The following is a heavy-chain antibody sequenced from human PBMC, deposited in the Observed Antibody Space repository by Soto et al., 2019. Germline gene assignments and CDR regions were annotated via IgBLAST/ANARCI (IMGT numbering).Heavy chain of an antibody. CDR1: GYTFSSYG. CDR3: ACDTNWEVHY. Sequence: QVQLVQSGAEVQKPGASVKVSCKTSGYTFSSYGISWVRQAPGQGLERMGWISAYSGKINYAQKRQGRVTFTTDTSTSTAYMDLRSLRSDHTAFYYCACDTNWEVHYWFQGTLVTVSS. J-gene: IGHJ4*02. CDR2: ISAYSGKI. D-gene: IGHD1-1*01. V-gene: IGHV1-18*01.